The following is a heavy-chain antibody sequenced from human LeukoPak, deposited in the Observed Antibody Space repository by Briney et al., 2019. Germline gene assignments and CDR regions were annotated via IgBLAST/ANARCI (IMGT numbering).Heavy chain of an antibody. J-gene: IGHJ4*02. Sequence: PSETLSLTCTVSGGSISSGDYYWSWIRQPPGKGLEWIGYIYYSGSTYYNPSLKSRVTISVDTSKNQFSLKLSSVTAADTAVYYCAGGSSIAARPVLYWGQGTLVTVSS. CDR2: IYYSGST. D-gene: IGHD6-6*01. CDR1: GGSISSGDYY. V-gene: IGHV4-30-4*02. CDR3: AGGSSIAARPVLY.